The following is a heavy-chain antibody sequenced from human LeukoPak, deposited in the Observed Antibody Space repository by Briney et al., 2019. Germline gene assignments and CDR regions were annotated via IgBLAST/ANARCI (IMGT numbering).Heavy chain of an antibody. D-gene: IGHD3-3*01. CDR1: GGSFSGYY. CDR2: INHSGST. J-gene: IGHJ4*02. V-gene: IGHV4-34*01. Sequence: SETLSLTCAVYGGSFSGYYWSWILQPPGKGLEWIGEINHSGSTNYNPSLKSRVTISVDTSKNQFSLKLSSVTAADTAVYYCARRYYDFWSGYFDYWGQGTLVTVSS. CDR3: ARRYYDFWSGYFDY.